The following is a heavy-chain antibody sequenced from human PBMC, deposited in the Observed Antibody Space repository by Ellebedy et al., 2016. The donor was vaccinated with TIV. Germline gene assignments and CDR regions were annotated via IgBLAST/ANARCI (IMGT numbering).Heavy chain of an antibody. CDR2: ISFDRRAV. J-gene: IGHJ3*01. V-gene: IGHV3-30*04. Sequence: GGSLRLXCAASGFTFSSSTMHWVRQAPGWGLDWVAGISFDRRAVHYADSVKGRFTISRDNSKNTLSLQMNSLRGEDSAIYYCARGPYSSGHCDAFDVWGRGTAVTVSS. CDR1: GFTFSSST. D-gene: IGHD6-19*01. CDR3: ARGPYSSGHCDAFDV.